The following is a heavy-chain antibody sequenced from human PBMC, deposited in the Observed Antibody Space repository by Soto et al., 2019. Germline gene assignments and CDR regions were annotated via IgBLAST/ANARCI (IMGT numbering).Heavy chain of an antibody. Sequence: SVKVSCKASGATFSSYAISWVRQAPGQGLEWMGGIIPIFGTANYAQKFQGRATITADESTSTAYMELSSLRSEDTAVYYSARDRLGSGGGPAYCYYGIGVWGQETTVTASS. V-gene: IGHV1-69*13. J-gene: IGHJ6*01. CDR3: ARDRLGSGGGPAYCYYGIGV. D-gene: IGHD6-25*01. CDR1: GATFSSYA. CDR2: IIPIFGTA.